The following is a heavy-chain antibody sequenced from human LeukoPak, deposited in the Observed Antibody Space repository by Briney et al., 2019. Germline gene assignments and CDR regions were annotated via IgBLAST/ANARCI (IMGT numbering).Heavy chain of an antibody. J-gene: IGHJ3*02. CDR1: GGSISSGSYY. D-gene: IGHD3-22*01. CDR3: AGVAPQYYDSSGPKDAFDI. V-gene: IGHV4-61*02. CDR2: IYTSGST. Sequence: SETLSLTCTVSGGSISSGSYYWSWIRQPAGKGLEWIGRIYTSGSTNYNPFLKSRVTISVDTSKNQFSLKLSSVTAAETAVYYCAGVAPQYYDSSGPKDAFDIWGQGKMVTVSS.